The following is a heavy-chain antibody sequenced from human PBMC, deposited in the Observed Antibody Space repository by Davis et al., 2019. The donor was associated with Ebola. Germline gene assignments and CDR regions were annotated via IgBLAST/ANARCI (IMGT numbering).Heavy chain of an antibody. D-gene: IGHD6-13*01. CDR3: ARQAAAGTNYYYYMDV. CDR1: GGSISSYY. V-gene: IGHV4-59*08. Sequence: PSETLSLTCTVSGGSISSYYWSWIRQPPGKGLEWIGYIYYSGITNYNPSLKSRVTISVDTSKNQFSLKLSSVTAADTAVYYCARQAAAGTNYYYYMDVWGKGTTVTVSS. J-gene: IGHJ6*03. CDR2: IYYSGIT.